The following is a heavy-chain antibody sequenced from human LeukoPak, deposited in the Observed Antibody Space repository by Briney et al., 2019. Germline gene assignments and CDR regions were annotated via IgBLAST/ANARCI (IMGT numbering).Heavy chain of an antibody. D-gene: IGHD5-12*01. Sequence: ASVKVSCKASGYTFTNYGITWVRQAPGQGLEWMGWISAYNGNTNYAQKFQGRVTMTTDTSTSTAYMELRSLRSDDTAVYYCARDVPVDGYSGYELDYWGQGTLVTVSS. CDR1: GYTFTNYG. CDR3: ARDVPVDGYSGYELDY. CDR2: ISAYNGNT. V-gene: IGHV1-18*01. J-gene: IGHJ4*02.